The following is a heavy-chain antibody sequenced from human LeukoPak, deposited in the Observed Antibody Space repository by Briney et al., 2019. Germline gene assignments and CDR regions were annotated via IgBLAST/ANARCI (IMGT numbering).Heavy chain of an antibody. CDR3: ASLPSVWSGGDAFDI. J-gene: IGHJ3*02. D-gene: IGHD3-3*01. CDR1: GFIFSTYW. Sequence: GGSLRLSCAASGFIFSTYWMHWVRQAPGKGLVWVSRINTDGSSTSYADSVKGRFTISRDNAKNTAYLQMNSLRAEDTAVYYCASLPSVWSGGDAFDIWGQGTMVTVSS. CDR2: INTDGSST. V-gene: IGHV3-74*01.